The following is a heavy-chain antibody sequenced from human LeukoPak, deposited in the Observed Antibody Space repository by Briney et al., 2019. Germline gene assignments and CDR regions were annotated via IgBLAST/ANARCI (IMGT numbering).Heavy chain of an antibody. CDR3: AKSDCSGGSCYENY. J-gene: IGHJ4*02. Sequence: GGSLRLSCVASGFTFSVYWMSWVRQAPGKGLEWVSAISGSGGSTYYADSVKGRFTISRDNSKNTLYLQMNSLRAEDTAVYYCAKSDCSGGSCYENYWGQGTLVTVSS. CDR2: ISGSGGST. D-gene: IGHD2-15*01. V-gene: IGHV3-23*01. CDR1: GFTFSVYW.